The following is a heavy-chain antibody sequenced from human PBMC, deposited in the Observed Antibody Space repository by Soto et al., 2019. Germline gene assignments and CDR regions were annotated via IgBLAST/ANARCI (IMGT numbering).Heavy chain of an antibody. J-gene: IGHJ4*02. D-gene: IGHD4-17*01. V-gene: IGHV4-31*03. CDR2: IYYSGST. Sequence: QVQLQESGPGLVKPSQTLSLTCTVSGGSISSGGYYWSWIRQHPGKGLEWIGYIYYSGSTYYNPSLKSRVTISVDTSKNQSSLKLSSVTAADTAVYYRARGRGTVTTVTTHLDYWGQGTLVTVSS. CDR1: GGSISSGGYY. CDR3: ARGRGTVTTVTTHLDY.